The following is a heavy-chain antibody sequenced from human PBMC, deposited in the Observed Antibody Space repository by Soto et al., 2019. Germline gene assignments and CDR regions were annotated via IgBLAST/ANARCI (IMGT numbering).Heavy chain of an antibody. CDR3: ARNRINRDYYGSGSPNWYFDL. D-gene: IGHD3-10*01. CDR2: IYYSGST. CDR1: GGSISSGGYY. V-gene: IGHV4-31*03. Sequence: QVQLQESGPGLVKPSQTLSLTCTVSGGSISSGGYYWSWIRQHPGKGLEWIGYIYYSGSTYYNPSLKSRVTISVDTSKNQFSLKLSSVTAADTAVYYCARNRINRDYYGSGSPNWYFDLWGRGTLVTVSS. J-gene: IGHJ2*01.